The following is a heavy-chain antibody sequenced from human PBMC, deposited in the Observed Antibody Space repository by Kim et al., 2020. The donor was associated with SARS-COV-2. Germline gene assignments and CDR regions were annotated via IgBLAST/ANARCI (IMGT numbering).Heavy chain of an antibody. D-gene: IGHD3-16*01. CDR1: GFTFSSYA. Sequence: GGSLRLSCAASGFTFSSYAMSWVRQIPGKGLEWVSVIYSGGSNTYYADSVKGRFTISRDNSKNTLYLQMNSLRAEDTAVYYCAKDLRDPGYYYGMDVWGQGTTVTVSS. J-gene: IGHJ6*02. CDR2: IYSGGSNT. V-gene: IGHV3-23*03. CDR3: AKDLRDPGYYYGMDV.